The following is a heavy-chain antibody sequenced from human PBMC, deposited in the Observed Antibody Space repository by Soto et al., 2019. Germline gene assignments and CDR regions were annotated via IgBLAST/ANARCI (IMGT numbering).Heavy chain of an antibody. CDR1: GGSFSGYY. CDR3: ARGFLEWLLSEYYYYYGMDV. J-gene: IGHJ6*02. CDR2: INHSGST. Sequence: PSETLSLTCAVYGGSFSGYYWSWIRQPPGKGLEWIGEINHSGSTNYNPSLKSRVTISVDTSKNQFSLKLSSVTAADTAVYYCARGFLEWLLSEYYYYYGMDVWGQGTSVTVPS. D-gene: IGHD3-3*01. V-gene: IGHV4-34*01.